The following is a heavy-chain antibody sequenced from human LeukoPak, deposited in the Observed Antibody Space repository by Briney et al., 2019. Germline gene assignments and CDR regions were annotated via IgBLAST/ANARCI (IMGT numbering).Heavy chain of an antibody. J-gene: IGHJ4*02. CDR1: GFTFSTCA. CDR2: VRGSGSDT. Sequence: GGSLRLSCVVSGFTFSTCAMSWVRQAPGKGLEWVSAVRGSGSDTYYADSVKGRFTISRDNSKNTLYLQMNSLRAEDTAIYYCAKTSRRNSAYDSPFDSWGQGTLVTVSS. CDR3: AKTSRRNSAYDSPFDS. V-gene: IGHV3-23*01. D-gene: IGHD5-12*01.